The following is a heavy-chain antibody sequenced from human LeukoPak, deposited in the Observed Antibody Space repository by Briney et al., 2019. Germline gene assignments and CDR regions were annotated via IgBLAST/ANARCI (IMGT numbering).Heavy chain of an antibody. J-gene: IGHJ4*02. CDR2: ISYDGSNK. CDR1: GFTFSSYG. V-gene: IGHV3-30*18. CDR3: AKCCGSPGDY. Sequence: GGSLRLSCAASGFTFSSYGMHWVRQAPGKGLEWVAVISYDGSNKYYADSVKGRFTISRDNSKNTLYLQMNSLRAEDTAVYYCAKCCGSPGDYWGQGTLVTVSS. D-gene: IGHD1-26*01.